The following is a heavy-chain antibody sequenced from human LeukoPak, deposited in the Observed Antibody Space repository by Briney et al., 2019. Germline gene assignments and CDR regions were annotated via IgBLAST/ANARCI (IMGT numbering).Heavy chain of an antibody. J-gene: IGHJ5*02. CDR3: ARSIVVVTADWFDP. CDR2: IYHSGST. Sequence: SETLSLTCAVYGGSISGYYWSWIRQPPGKGLEWIGEIYHSGSTNYNPSLKSRVTISVDKSKNQFSLKLSSVTAADTAVYYCARSIVVVTADWFDPWGQGTLVTVSS. V-gene: IGHV4-34*01. D-gene: IGHD2-21*02. CDR1: GGSISGYY.